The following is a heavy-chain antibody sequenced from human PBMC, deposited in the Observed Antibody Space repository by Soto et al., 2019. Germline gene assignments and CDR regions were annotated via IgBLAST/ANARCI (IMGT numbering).Heavy chain of an antibody. CDR1: GFTFSSYT. D-gene: IGHD3-16*01. CDR2: ITSSSSTI. CDR3: ARDGLLGYIDY. Sequence: PGGSLRLSCAASGFTFSSYTMNWVRQAPGKGLEWVSYITSSSSTIYYADSVKGRFTISRDNAKNSLYLQMNSLRAEDTAVYYCARDGLLGYIDYWGQGTLVTVSS. V-gene: IGHV3-48*01. J-gene: IGHJ4*02.